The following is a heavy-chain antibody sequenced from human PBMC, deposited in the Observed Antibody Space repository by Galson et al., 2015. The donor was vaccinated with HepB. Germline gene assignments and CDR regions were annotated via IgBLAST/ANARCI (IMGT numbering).Heavy chain of an antibody. CDR1: GGSISSGDYS. J-gene: IGHJ5*02. V-gene: IGHV4-30-2*01. CDR3: ARGQYTFGP. CDR2: IYQSGST. Sequence: TLSLTCAVSGGSISSGDYSWSWTRQPPGKGLEWIGYIYQSGSTYYNPSLKSRVTISLDRSKNQFSLKLSSVTAADTAVYYCARGQYTFGPWGRGTLVTVSS. D-gene: IGHD5-18*01.